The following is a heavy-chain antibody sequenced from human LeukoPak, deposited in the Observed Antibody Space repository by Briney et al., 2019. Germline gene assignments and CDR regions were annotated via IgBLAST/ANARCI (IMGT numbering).Heavy chain of an antibody. J-gene: IGHJ3*02. Sequence: GGSLRLSCAASGFTFSDYYMSWIRQAPGKGLEWVSYISSSGSTIYYADSVKGRFTTSRDNAKNSLYLQMNSLRAEDTAVYYCASPLVDTAMGDAFDIWGQGTMVTVSS. CDR2: ISSSGSTI. V-gene: IGHV3-11*04. CDR3: ASPLVDTAMGDAFDI. D-gene: IGHD5-18*01. CDR1: GFTFSDYY.